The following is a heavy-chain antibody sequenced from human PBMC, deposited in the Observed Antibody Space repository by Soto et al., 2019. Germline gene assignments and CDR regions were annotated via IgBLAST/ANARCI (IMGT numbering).Heavy chain of an antibody. CDR1: GFTFSDHY. CDR3: ARDSSSCRGGHYYFDN. Sequence: PGGALRLSCAASGFTFSDHYMDLVRQAPGKGLEWVGRIRSKANSYMTEYAASVKGRFTTSRDDSKNSLYLQMNSLKTEDTAVYYCARDSSSCRGGHYYFDNWGQGTLVTVSS. D-gene: IGHD2-21*02. CDR2: IRSKANSYMT. J-gene: IGHJ4*02. V-gene: IGHV3-72*01.